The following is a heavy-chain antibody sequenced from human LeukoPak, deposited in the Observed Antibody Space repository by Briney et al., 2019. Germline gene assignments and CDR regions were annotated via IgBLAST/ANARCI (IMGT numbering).Heavy chain of an antibody. D-gene: IGHD2-21*01. CDR3: ATGAPGLVVADV. CDR2: FHPEDGET. Sequence: ASMRVSCTVSGYTLTELSMHWVRQAPGNGREWMGGFHPEDGETIYAQKCQGRVTMTEDTSTDTAYMELSSLRSEDTAVYYCATGAPGLVVADVWGQGTLVTVSS. CDR1: GYTLTELS. V-gene: IGHV1-24*01. J-gene: IGHJ4*02.